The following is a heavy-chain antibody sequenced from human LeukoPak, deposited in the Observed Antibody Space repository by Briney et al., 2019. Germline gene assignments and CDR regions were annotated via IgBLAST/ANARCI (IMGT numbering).Heavy chain of an antibody. CDR2: INPSGGST. Sequence: ASVKVSCKASGYTFTSYYMHWVRQAPGQGLEWMGIINPSGGSTSYAQKFQGRVTMTRDTSTSTVYMELSSLRSEDTAVYYCAKETYYYDSSGIADVGRFDPWGQGTLVTVSS. CDR1: GYTFTSYY. D-gene: IGHD3-22*01. J-gene: IGHJ5*02. CDR3: AKETYYYDSSGIADVGRFDP. V-gene: IGHV1-46*01.